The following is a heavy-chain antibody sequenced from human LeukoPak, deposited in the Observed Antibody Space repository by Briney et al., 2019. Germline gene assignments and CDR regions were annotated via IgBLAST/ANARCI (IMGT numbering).Heavy chain of an antibody. CDR2: MNPNSGNT. CDR1: GYTFTSYG. V-gene: IGHV1-8*01. Sequence: ASVKVSCKASGYTFTSYGINWVRQAPGQGLEWMGWMNPNSGNTVYAQKFQGRVTMTRNTSISTAYMELSSLRSEDTAVYYCARGNRVLLWPGPIRDYYMDVWGKGTTVTVSS. D-gene: IGHD3-10*01. CDR3: ARGNRVLLWPGPIRDYYMDV. J-gene: IGHJ6*03.